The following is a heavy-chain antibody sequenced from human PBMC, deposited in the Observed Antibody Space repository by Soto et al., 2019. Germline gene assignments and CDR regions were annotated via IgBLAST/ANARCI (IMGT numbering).Heavy chain of an antibody. CDR2: IRSKANSYAT. J-gene: IGHJ4*02. V-gene: IGHV3-73*02. Sequence: EVQLVESGGGLVQPGGSLKLSCAASGFTFSGSAMHWVRQASGKGLEWVGRIRSKANSYATAYAASVKGRFTISRDDSKNTAYLQMNILKTEDTAVYYCTTLAYCGGDCYGDYYFDYWGQGTLVTVSS. CDR1: GFTFSGSA. D-gene: IGHD2-21*02. CDR3: TTLAYCGGDCYGDYYFDY.